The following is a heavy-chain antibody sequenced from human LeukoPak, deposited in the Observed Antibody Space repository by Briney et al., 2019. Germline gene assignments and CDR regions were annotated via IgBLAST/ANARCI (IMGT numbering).Heavy chain of an antibody. CDR3: ARHGEQQRVRRWFDS. V-gene: IGHV4-59*08. CDR1: GGSISSYY. D-gene: IGHD6-13*01. CDR2: MYYIGSP. Sequence: PSETLSLTCTVSGGSISSYYWSWIRQPPGKGLEWIGYMYYIGSPNYNPSLNSRVTISVDRSTNQLSLKLSSETAADTAGYDCARHGEQQRVRRWFDSWGQGTLVTVSS. J-gene: IGHJ5*01.